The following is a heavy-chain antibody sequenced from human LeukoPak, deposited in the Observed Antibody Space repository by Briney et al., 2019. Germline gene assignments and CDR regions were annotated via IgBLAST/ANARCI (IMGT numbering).Heavy chain of an antibody. J-gene: IGHJ3*02. D-gene: IGHD2-2*01. CDR1: GFTFSSYG. Sequence: PGGSLRLSCAASGFTFSSYGMHWVRQAPGKGLEWVAVISYDGSNKYYADSVKGRFTISRDNSKDTLYLQMSSLRPEDTAIYYCAKSKPPREYCSVTTCYAGFGAFDIWGQGTMVTVFS. CDR2: ISYDGSNK. V-gene: IGHV3-30*18. CDR3: AKSKPPREYCSVTTCYAGFGAFDI.